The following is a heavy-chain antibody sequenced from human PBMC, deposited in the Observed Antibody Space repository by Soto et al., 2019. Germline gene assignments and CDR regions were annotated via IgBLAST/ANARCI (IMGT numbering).Heavy chain of an antibody. Sequence: EVQLVESGGGLVKPGGSLRLSCAGSGFTFSNVWMNWVRQAPGKGLEWVGRIKSETDGGTIDYAAPVKGRFTISRYDSNNTLYRQMNSLKTEDTATYYCTPLALKYNSDWYPLSDWGQGTRVTVSS. CDR2: IKSETDGGTI. CDR1: GFTFSNVW. D-gene: IGHD6-19*01. J-gene: IGHJ4*02. CDR3: TPLALKYNSDWYPLSD. V-gene: IGHV3-15*07.